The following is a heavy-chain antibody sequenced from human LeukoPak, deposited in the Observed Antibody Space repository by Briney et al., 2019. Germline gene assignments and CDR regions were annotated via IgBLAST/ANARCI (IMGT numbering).Heavy chain of an antibody. CDR1: GGTFSSYA. CDR2: IIPIFGIA. Sequence: GSSVKVSCKASGGTFSSYAISWVRQAPGQGLEWMGRIIPIFGIANYAQKFRGRVTITADKSTSTAYMELSSLRSEDTAVYYCARDAAIAAAGGVYFDYWGQGTLVTVSS. J-gene: IGHJ4*02. CDR3: ARDAAIAAAGGVYFDY. D-gene: IGHD6-13*01. V-gene: IGHV1-69*04.